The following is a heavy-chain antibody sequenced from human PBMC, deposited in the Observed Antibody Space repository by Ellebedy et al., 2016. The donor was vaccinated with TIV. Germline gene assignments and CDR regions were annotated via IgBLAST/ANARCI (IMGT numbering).Heavy chain of an antibody. D-gene: IGHD6-13*01. Sequence: SETLSLXXTVSGGYLRTYYWSWIRQTPGKGLEWIGYIYFSGSTDYNPSLKSRVTISVDTSKNQFSLNLRSVTAADTALYYCARALAASGKVTYYYGMDVWGPGTTVTVSS. CDR2: IYFSGST. J-gene: IGHJ6*02. CDR1: GGYLRTYY. V-gene: IGHV4-59*01. CDR3: ARALAASGKVTYYYGMDV.